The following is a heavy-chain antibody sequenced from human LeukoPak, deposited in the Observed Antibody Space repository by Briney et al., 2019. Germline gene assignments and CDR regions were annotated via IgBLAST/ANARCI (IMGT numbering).Heavy chain of an antibody. J-gene: IGHJ4*02. CDR1: GGTFNNFA. CDR3: ASPVKYYDTWSGYPPFDY. CDR2: IIPMSGTA. V-gene: IGHV1-69*13. Sequence: SVKVSCKATGGTFNNFAISWVRQAPGQGLEWVGGIIPMSGTANYAQKFQGRVTITADESTSTAYMELSSLRSEDTAIYYCASPVKYYDTWSGYPPFDYWGQGTLVTVSS. D-gene: IGHD3-3*01.